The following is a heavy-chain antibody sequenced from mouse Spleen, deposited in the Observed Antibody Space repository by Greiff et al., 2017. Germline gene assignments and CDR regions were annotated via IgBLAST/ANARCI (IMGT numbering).Heavy chain of an antibody. V-gene: IGHV5-15*02. Sequence: EVKVEESGGGLVQPGGSRKLSCAASGFTFSDYGMAWVRQAPGKGPEWVAFISNLAYSIYYADTVTGRFTISRENAKNTLYLEMSSLRSEDTAMYYCAREGAMDYWGQGTSVTVSS. CDR3: AREGAMDY. CDR1: GFTFSDYG. J-gene: IGHJ4*01. CDR2: ISNLAYSI.